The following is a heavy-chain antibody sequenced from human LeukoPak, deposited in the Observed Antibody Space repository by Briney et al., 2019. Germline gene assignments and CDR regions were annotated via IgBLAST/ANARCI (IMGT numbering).Heavy chain of an antibody. D-gene: IGHD3-22*01. CDR2: FDPEDGET. Sequence: ASVKVSCKVSGYTLTELSMHWVRQAPGKGLGWMGGFDPEDGETIYAQKFQGRVTMTEDTSTDTAYMELSSLRSEDTAVYYCATAVYYYDSSGYYYLDYWGQGTLVTVSS. J-gene: IGHJ4*02. V-gene: IGHV1-24*01. CDR1: GYTLTELS. CDR3: ATAVYYYDSSGYYYLDY.